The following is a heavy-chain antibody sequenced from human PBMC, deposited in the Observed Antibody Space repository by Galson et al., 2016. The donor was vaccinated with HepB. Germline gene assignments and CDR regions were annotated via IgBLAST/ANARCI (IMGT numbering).Heavy chain of an antibody. Sequence: SVKVSCKASGYTFTNYAMHWVRQAPGQRLEWMGWINAGNGNTKYSQRFQGRVTIARDTSASTVYMELSSLRSEDTAVYYCARDVVPHYSSSWYVGGPDKNYYSYYYAMAVWGQGTTVTVSS. D-gene: IGHD6-13*01. V-gene: IGHV1-3*01. J-gene: IGHJ6*02. CDR3: ARDVVPHYSSSWYVGGPDKNYYSYYYAMAV. CDR2: INAGNGNT. CDR1: GYTFTNYA.